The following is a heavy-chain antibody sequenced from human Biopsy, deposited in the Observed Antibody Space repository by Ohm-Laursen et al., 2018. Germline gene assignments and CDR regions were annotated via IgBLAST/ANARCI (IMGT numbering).Heavy chain of an antibody. CDR2: ISKGGDT. CDR1: GGSITDDY. J-gene: IGHJ3*01. CDR3: ARLYRLDDYWNDDPPDAFDV. V-gene: IGHV4-59*01. D-gene: IGHD1-1*01. Sequence: SETLSLTCPVSGGSITDDYWSWIRQSPGKGLEWIGFISKGGDTTYNPSLRGRVAISVDTSKNQFSLKLSSVTAADTAIFFCARLYRLDDYWNDDPPDAFDVWGQGTRVTVSS.